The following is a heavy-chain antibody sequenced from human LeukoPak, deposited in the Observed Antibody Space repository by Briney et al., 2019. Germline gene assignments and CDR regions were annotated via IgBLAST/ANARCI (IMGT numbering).Heavy chain of an antibody. CDR2: ISSGGTT. J-gene: IGHJ6*02. V-gene: IGHV3-66*01. D-gene: IGHD1-26*01. Sequence: GGPLRLSCAASGFTVGSNYMSWLRQAPGKGLEWVSIISSGGTTSYADSVKGRFTISRDNSRNTLYLQMNSLRAEDTAVYYCATRGAPGYYYGMDVWGQGTTVTVPS. CDR3: ATRGAPGYYYGMDV. CDR1: GFTVGSNY.